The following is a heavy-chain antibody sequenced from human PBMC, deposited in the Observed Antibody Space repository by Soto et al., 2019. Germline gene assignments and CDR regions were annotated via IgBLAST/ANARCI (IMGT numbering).Heavy chain of an antibody. CDR3: ARDGTVTNYYYYYGMDV. Sequence: PGASLRLSCAASGFTFSSYSMNWVRQAPGKGLEWVSSISSSSSYIYYADSVKGRFTISRDNAKNSLYLQMNSLRAEDTDVYYCARDGTVTNYYYYYGMDVWGQGTTVTVS. V-gene: IGHV3-21*01. CDR1: GFTFSSYS. D-gene: IGHD4-17*01. J-gene: IGHJ6*02. CDR2: ISSSSSYI.